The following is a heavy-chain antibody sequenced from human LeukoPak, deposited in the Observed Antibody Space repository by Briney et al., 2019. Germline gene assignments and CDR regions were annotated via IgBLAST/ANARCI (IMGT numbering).Heavy chain of an antibody. D-gene: IGHD6-19*01. J-gene: IGHJ4*02. CDR2: ISGSGSGGST. V-gene: IGHV3-23*01. CDR3: AKDPAARQWLIFDY. CDR1: GFTFSSSA. Sequence: GGSLRLSCAASGFTFSSSAMSWVRQAPGKGLEWVSSISGSGSGGSTYYADSVKGRFTISRDNSKNTLYLQMNSLIAEDTAVYYCAKDPAARQWLIFDYWGQGTLVTVSS.